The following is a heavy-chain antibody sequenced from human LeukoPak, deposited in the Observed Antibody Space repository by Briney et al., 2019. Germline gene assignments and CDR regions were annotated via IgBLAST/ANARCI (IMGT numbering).Heavy chain of an antibody. CDR2: IYTSGST. CDR1: GGSISSGSYY. Sequence: SQTLSLTCTVSGGSISSGSYYWSWIRQPAGKGLEWIGRIYTSGSTNYNPSLKSRVTISVDTSKNQFSLKLSSVTAADTAVYYCASDRIEVDALDIWGQGTMVTVSS. V-gene: IGHV4-61*02. CDR3: ASDRIEVDALDI. D-gene: IGHD2-15*01. J-gene: IGHJ3*02.